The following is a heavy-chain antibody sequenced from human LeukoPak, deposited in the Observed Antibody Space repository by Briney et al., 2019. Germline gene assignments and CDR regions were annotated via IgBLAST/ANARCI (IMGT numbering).Heavy chain of an antibody. V-gene: IGHV3-30*03. CDR1: GFTFSSYH. Sequence: GRSLRLSCAASGFTFSSYHVHWVRQAPGKGLEWLSMISYDGTKKYYADSLQGRVTISRDNSKNTLYLEVKTLRPEDTAVYYCARDAYKGLYYFDYWGLGTLVTVSS. D-gene: IGHD5-24*01. J-gene: IGHJ4*02. CDR3: ARDAYKGLYYFDY. CDR2: ISYDGTKK.